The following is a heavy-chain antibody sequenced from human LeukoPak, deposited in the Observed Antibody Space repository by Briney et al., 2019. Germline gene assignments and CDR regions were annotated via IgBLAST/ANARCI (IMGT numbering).Heavy chain of an antibody. D-gene: IGHD6-13*01. CDR3: ARGDGTSWHGY. CDR2: INTNSGAT. V-gene: IGHV1-2*02. Sequence: ASVKVSCKASGYTFTDYYIFWVRQAPGQGLEWIGLINTNSGATSNAQSFQGRVTMTRDTSISTAYMELGRLRLDDTAVYYCARGDGTSWHGYWGQGTLVIVSS. CDR1: GYTFTDYY. J-gene: IGHJ4*02.